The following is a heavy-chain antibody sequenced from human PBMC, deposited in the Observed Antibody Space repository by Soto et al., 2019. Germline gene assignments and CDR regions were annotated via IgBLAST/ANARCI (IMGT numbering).Heavy chain of an antibody. J-gene: IGHJ4*02. CDR1: GFTFSNAW. CDR3: TTDLSSYLRFRPHGY. CDR2: VKSKTDGGTT. D-gene: IGHD3-16*01. Sequence: PGGSLRLSCAASGFTFSNAWMSWVRQAPGKGLEWVGRVKSKTDGGTTDYAAPVKGRFTISRDDSKNTLYLQMNSLKTEDTAVYYCTTDLSSYLRFRPHGYWGQGTLVTVS. V-gene: IGHV3-15*01.